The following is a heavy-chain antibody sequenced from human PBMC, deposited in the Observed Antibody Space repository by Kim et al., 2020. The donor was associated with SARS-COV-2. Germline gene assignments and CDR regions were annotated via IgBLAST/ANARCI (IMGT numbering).Heavy chain of an antibody. Sequence: GGSLRLSCVGSGFTFSNYGMNWVRQAPGRGLEWVSAISDGGTATFDADSVKGRFTVYRDNSKNRWYLQMGALIAEDTAGDFCAMRQAHYSGSGYMDVWGQGTTVIVSS. CDR2: ISDGGTAT. D-gene: IGHD3-10*01. CDR3: AMRQAHYSGSGYMDV. V-gene: IGHV3-23*01. CDR1: GFTFSNYG. J-gene: IGHJ6*01.